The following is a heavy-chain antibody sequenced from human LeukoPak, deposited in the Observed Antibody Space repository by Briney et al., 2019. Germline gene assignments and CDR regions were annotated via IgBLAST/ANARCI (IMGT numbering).Heavy chain of an antibody. CDR1: GGSISSYY. CDR3: ARNNYYDNT. V-gene: IGHV4-59*08. Sequence: SEALSLTCTVSGGSISSYYWSWIRQPPGKGPEWIGYIYYSGSTNYNPSLKSRVTISVDTSKNQFSLKLSSVTAADTAVYYCARNNYYDNTWGQGTLVTVSS. CDR2: IYYSGST. J-gene: IGHJ5*02. D-gene: IGHD3-22*01.